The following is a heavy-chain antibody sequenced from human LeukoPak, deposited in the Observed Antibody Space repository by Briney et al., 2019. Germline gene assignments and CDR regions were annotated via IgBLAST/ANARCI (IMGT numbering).Heavy chain of an antibody. CDR1: GFTFSSYA. D-gene: IGHD1-26*01. J-gene: IGHJ3*02. Sequence: GRSLRLSCAASGFTFSSYAMHWVRQAPGKGLEWVAVISYDGSNKYYADSVKGRFTISRDNSKNTLYLQMNSLRAEDTAVYYCARGSYYTIGDAFDIWSQGTMVTVST. CDR2: ISYDGSNK. V-gene: IGHV3-30*01. CDR3: ARGSYYTIGDAFDI.